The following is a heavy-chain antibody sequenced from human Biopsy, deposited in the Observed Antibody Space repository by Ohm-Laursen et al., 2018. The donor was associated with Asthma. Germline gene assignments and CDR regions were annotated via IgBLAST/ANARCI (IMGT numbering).Heavy chain of an antibody. D-gene: IGHD2-21*02. Sequence: SLRLSCAASGFSFSRYGMHWVRQAPGKGLEWVAVISFDGNNKYYGDSVKGRFTIARDNSKNTVYLQMNSLRAEDTAVYYCASYEVVTAILPMDVWGQGTMVTVSS. V-gene: IGHV3-30*03. J-gene: IGHJ6*02. CDR1: GFSFSRYG. CDR3: ASYEVVTAILPMDV. CDR2: ISFDGNNK.